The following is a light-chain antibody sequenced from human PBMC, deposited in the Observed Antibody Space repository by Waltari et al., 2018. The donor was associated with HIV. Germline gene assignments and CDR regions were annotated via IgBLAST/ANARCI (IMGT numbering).Light chain of an antibody. Sequence: QSVLTQPPSASETPGRSLNISCSGDPSHIGTNYVFWYQQVSGLAPRLLIYRNNLRPSGVSDRFSGSRSGTSASLVISGLRAEDEAQYYCASWDDRLSGHVFGGGT. CDR2: RNN. CDR3: ASWDDRLSGHV. J-gene: IGLJ1*01. V-gene: IGLV1-47*01. CDR1: PSHIGTNY.